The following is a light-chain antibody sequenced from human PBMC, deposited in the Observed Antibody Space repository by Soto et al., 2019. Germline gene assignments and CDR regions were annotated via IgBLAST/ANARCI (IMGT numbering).Light chain of an antibody. V-gene: IGKV1-5*03. CDR1: RSISSW. CDR3: QHYYTYPWT. J-gene: IGKJ1*01. CDR2: KAS. Sequence: DIQMTQSPSILSASLVDRVTLXWRASRSISSWLAWYQQKPGKAPNLLIHKASHLESGVPSRFSGSGSGTEFTLTISSLQPGDFATYYCQHYYTYPWTFGQGTKVDIK.